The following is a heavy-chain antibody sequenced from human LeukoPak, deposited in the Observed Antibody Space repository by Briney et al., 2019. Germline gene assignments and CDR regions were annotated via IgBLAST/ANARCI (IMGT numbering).Heavy chain of an antibody. D-gene: IGHD6-13*01. CDR2: INPSGGST. J-gene: IGHJ5*02. CDR3: ARDSEPSGIETAVSWFDP. Sequence: ASVKLSCKAFGYTFTSYYMHWVRQPPGQAREWVGIINPSGGSTRYAQKFQGRVTMTRDTSTSTVYMELSRLRSEDAAVYYCARDSEPSGIETAVSWFDPWGQGTLVTVSS. CDR1: GYTFTSYY. V-gene: IGHV1-46*01.